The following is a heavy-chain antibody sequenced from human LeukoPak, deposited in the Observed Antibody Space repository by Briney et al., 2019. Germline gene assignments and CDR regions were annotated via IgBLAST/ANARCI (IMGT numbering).Heavy chain of an antibody. CDR2: INSDGSST. CDR3: ARDPGLRLDL. CDR1: GFTFSRYW. Sequence: GGSLRLSCAASGFTFSRYWMHWVRQTPGKGLVWVSRINSDGSSTRYADSVKGRFTISRDNAKNTLDLQMSSLRAEDTAVYFCARDPGLRLDLWGQGTLLTVSS. J-gene: IGHJ4*02. V-gene: IGHV3-74*01. D-gene: IGHD3-3*01.